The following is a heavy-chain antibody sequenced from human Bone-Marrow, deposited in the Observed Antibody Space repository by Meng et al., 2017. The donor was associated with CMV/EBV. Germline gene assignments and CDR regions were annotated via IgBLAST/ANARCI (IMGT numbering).Heavy chain of an antibody. J-gene: IGHJ4*02. CDR3: ARGRVRFLEWLSAYYFDY. CDR1: GGSFSGYY. CDR2: INHSGST. V-gene: IGHV4-34*01. D-gene: IGHD3-3*01. Sequence: SETLSLTCAVYGGSFSGYYWSWIRQPPGKGLEWIGEINHSGSTNYNPSLKSRVTILVDTSKNQFSLKLSSVTAADTAVYYCARGRVRFLEWLSAYYFDYCGQGTLVTVSS.